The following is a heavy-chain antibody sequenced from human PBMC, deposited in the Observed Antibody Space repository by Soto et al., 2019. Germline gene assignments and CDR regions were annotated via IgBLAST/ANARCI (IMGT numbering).Heavy chain of an antibody. D-gene: IGHD4-17*01. CDR3: ARYDFGIFDY. J-gene: IGHJ4*01. CDR2: IYHSETT. CDR1: GESIKISFG. V-gene: IGHV4-4*02. Sequence: PSGTLALTCAFSGESIKISFGGGWVRQPPGKWLEWIGEIYHSETTNYNPSLKSRVTMSMDKSKNQFSLMLTSVTAADTAVYFCARYDFGIFDYWGHGILVTVSS.